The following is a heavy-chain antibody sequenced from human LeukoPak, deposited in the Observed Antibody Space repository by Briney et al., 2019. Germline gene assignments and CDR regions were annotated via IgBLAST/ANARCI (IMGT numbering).Heavy chain of an antibody. CDR2: IYYSGST. D-gene: IGHD5-18*01. J-gene: IGHJ4*02. CDR3: ASEPVGGGYSYGHFDY. Sequence: PSETLSLTCTVSGGSISSYYWSWIRQPPGKGLEWIGYIYYSGSTNYNPSLKSRVTISVDTSKNQFSLKLSSVTAADTAVYYCASEPVGGGYSYGHFDYWGQGTLVTVSS. CDR1: GGSISSYY. V-gene: IGHV4-59*12.